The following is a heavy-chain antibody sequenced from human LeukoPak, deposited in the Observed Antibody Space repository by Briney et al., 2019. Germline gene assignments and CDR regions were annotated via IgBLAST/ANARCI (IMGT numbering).Heavy chain of an antibody. CDR1: GFTFSSYW. V-gene: IGHV3-74*01. J-gene: IGHJ6*02. CDR2: IISDGSTT. D-gene: IGHD2-15*01. CDR3: ARDRVPYCNGVSCSVDV. Sequence: GGSLRLSCAASGFTFSSYWMQWVRQAPGKGLVWVSRIISDGSTTNYVDSVKGRFTISRDNAKNTLYLQMNSLRVEDTAVYYCARDRVPYCNGVSCSVDVWGQGTTVTVSS.